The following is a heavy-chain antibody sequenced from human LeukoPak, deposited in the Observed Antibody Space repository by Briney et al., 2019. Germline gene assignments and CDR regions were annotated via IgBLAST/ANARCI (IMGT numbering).Heavy chain of an antibody. CDR3: ARGPRYCGSTSCYDLIDY. CDR1: GFTFSSYS. Sequence: GGSLRLSCAASGFTFSSYSMNWVRQAPGKGLEWVSYISSSSSTIYYADSVKGRFTISRDNAKNSLYLQMNSLRAEDTAVYYCARGPRYCGSTSCYDLIDYWGQGTLVTVSS. D-gene: IGHD2-2*01. CDR2: ISSSSSTI. V-gene: IGHV3-48*01. J-gene: IGHJ4*02.